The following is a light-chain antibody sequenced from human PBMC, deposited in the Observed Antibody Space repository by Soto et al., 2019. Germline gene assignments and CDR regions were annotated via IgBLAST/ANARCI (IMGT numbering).Light chain of an antibody. CDR1: QSISSW. CDR2: DAS. Sequence: DIQMTQSPYTLSASVGDRVTITCRASQSISSWLAWYQQKPGKAPKLLIYDASSLESGVPSRFSGSGSGTEFTHTISSLQPDDFATYYCQQYNSYRTFGQGTKV. V-gene: IGKV1-5*01. CDR3: QQYNSYRT. J-gene: IGKJ1*01.